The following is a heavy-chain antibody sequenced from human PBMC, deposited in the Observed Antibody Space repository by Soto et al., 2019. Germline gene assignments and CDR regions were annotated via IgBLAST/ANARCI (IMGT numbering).Heavy chain of an antibody. CDR3: AACLNASPLRYSYGFLEGGWFDP. V-gene: IGHV1-69*13. CDR2: IIPIFGTA. CDR1: GGTFSSYA. D-gene: IGHD5-18*01. Sequence: SVKVSCKASGGTFSSYAISWVRQAPGQGLEWMGGIIPIFGTANYEQKFQGRVTITADESTSTAYMELSSLRSEDTAVYCCAACLNASPLRYSYGFLEGGWFDPWGQGTLVTVSS. J-gene: IGHJ5*02.